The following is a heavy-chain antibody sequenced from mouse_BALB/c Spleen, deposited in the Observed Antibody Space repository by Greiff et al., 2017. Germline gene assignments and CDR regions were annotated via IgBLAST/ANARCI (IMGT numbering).Heavy chain of an antibody. J-gene: IGHJ2*01. Sequence: VKLMESGAELVRPGASVTLSCKASGYTFTDYEMHWVKQTPVHGLEWIGAIDPETGGTAYNQKFKGKATLTADKSSSTAYMELRSLTSEDSAVYYCTVNWDEGYWGQGTTLTVSS. CDR3: TVNWDEGY. V-gene: IGHV1-15*01. CDR2: IDPETGGT. CDR1: GYTFTDYE. D-gene: IGHD4-1*01.